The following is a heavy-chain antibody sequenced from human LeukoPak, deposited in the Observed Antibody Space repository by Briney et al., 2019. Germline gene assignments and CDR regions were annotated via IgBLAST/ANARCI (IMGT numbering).Heavy chain of an antibody. D-gene: IGHD3-22*01. V-gene: IGHV4-59*11. CDR1: AGSLSSQY. Sequence: PSETLSLTCAVSAGSLSSQYWSWIRQPPGKGVGWVGYIYSSGKTYYSPSLHSRVTISVETSKKHFSLKLTSVTTADPAAYYCARLLDNESSSDPDTFDMGGQETMVTVSS. J-gene: IGHJ3*02. CDR2: IYSSGKT. CDR3: ARLLDNESSSDPDTFDM.